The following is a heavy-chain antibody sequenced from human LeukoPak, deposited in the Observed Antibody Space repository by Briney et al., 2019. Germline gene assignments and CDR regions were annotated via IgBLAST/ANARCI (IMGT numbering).Heavy chain of an antibody. CDR2: IYYSGST. Sequence: SETLSLTCTVSGGSISSSSYYWGWIRQPPGKGLEWIGSIYYSGSTYYNPSLKSRVTISVDTSKNQFSLKLSSVTAADTAVYYCAGQDGGIYDILTIYGKDVWGQGTTVTVSS. V-gene: IGHV4-39*01. CDR3: AGQDGGIYDILTIYGKDV. D-gene: IGHD3-9*01. J-gene: IGHJ6*02. CDR1: GGSISSSSYY.